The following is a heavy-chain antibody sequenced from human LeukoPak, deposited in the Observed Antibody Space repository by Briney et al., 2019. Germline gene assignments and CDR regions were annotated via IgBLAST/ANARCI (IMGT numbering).Heavy chain of an antibody. Sequence: GRSLRLSCAASGFTFSSYGMHWVRQAPGKGLAWVAVIWYDGSSKYYADSVKGRFTISRDNSKNTLYLQMNSLRAEDTAVYYCARPRSITRLGELTGPLNYWCQGTLVTVSS. CDR3: ARPRSITRLGELTGPLNY. CDR1: GFTFSSYG. J-gene: IGHJ4*02. V-gene: IGHV3-33*01. D-gene: IGHD3-16*01. CDR2: IWYDGSSK.